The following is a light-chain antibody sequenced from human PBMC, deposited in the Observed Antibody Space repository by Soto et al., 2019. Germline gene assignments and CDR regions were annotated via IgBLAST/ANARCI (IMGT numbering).Light chain of an antibody. CDR1: SSDVGGYNY. CDR3: SSYTSSSTYV. CDR2: EVS. J-gene: IGLJ1*01. Sequence: QSALTQPASVSGSPGQSIAISCTGTSSDVGGYNYVSWYQQHPGKATKLMISEVSNRPSGVSNRFSGSKSGNTASLTISGLQAEDEADYYCSSYTSSSTYVFGTGTKVTVL. V-gene: IGLV2-14*01.